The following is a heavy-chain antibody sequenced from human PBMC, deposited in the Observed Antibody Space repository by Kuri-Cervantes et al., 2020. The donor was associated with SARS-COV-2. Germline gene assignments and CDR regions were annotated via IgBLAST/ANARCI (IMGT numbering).Heavy chain of an antibody. CDR2: IWYDGSNK. J-gene: IGHJ4*02. CDR3: ARAFRSSWSSYFDY. Sequence: GESLKISCAASGFTFSSYGMHWVRQAPGKGLEWVAVIWYDGSNKYYADSVKGRFTISRDNSKNTLFLEMNSLTVDDTAVYYCARAFRSSWSSYFDYWGQGTLVTVSS. CDR1: GFTFSSYG. V-gene: IGHV3-33*01.